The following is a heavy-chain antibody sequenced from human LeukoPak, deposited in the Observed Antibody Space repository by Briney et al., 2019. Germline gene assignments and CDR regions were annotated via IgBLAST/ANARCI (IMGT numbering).Heavy chain of an antibody. CDR2: ISSSSSYI. CDR1: RFTFSSYS. J-gene: IGHJ6*02. CDR3: ARGRVAGAPYYGMDV. Sequence: GGSLRLSCAASRFTFSSYSMNWVRQAPGKGLEWVSSISSSSSYIYYADSVKGRFTISRDNAKNSLYLQMNSLRAEDTAVYYCARGRVAGAPYYGMDVWGQGTTVTVSS. D-gene: IGHD6-19*01. V-gene: IGHV3-21*01.